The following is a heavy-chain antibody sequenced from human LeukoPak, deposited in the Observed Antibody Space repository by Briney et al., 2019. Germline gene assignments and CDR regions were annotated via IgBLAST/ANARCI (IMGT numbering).Heavy chain of an antibody. CDR2: IYYSGST. CDR3: ARAQGVYYGSGSYYSTNWFDP. V-gene: IGHV4-59*01. J-gene: IGHJ5*02. Sequence: KPSETLSLTCTVSGGSISSYYWSWLRQPPGKGLEWLGYIYYSGSTNYNPSLKSRVTISVDTSKNQFSLKLSSVTAADTAVYYCARAQGVYYGSGSYYSTNWFDPWGQGTLVTVSS. CDR1: GGSISSYY. D-gene: IGHD3-10*01.